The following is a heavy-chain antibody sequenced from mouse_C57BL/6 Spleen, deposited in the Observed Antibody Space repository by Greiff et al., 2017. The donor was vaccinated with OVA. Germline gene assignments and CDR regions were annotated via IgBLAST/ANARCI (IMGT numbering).Heavy chain of an antibody. CDR2: ISSGGSYT. CDR3: ARRNWDYFDD. D-gene: IGHD4-1*01. Sequence: EVQLVESGGDLVKPGGSLKLSCAASGFTFSSYGMSWVRQTPDKRLEWVATISSGGSYTYYPDSVKGRFTISRDNAKNTLYLQMSSVKAEDTAMYYCARRNWDYFDDWGQGTTLTVSS. J-gene: IGHJ2*01. V-gene: IGHV5-6*01. CDR1: GFTFSSYG.